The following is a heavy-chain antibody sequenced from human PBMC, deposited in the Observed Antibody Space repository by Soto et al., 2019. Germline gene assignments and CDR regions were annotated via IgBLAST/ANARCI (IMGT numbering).Heavy chain of an antibody. CDR1: GFSLNTPGVG. CDR3: AHRTRYYDYVWGSYRPLNWFDP. Sequence: SGPTLVNPTQTLTLTCTFSGFSLNTPGVGVDWIRQPQGKALKGLALIYWDDDKRYSPSLKSRLTITKDTSKNQVVLTMTNMDPVDTATYYCAHRTRYYDYVWGSYRPLNWFDPWGQGTLVTVSS. D-gene: IGHD3-16*02. V-gene: IGHV2-5*02. CDR2: IYWDDDK. J-gene: IGHJ5*02.